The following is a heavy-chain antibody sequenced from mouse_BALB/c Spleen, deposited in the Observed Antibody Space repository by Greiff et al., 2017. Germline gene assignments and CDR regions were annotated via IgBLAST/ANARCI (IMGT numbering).Heavy chain of an antibody. V-gene: IGHV5-17*02. J-gene: IGHJ3*01. Sequence: EVMLVESGGGLVQPGGSRKLSCAASGFTFSSFGMHWVRQAPEKGLEWVAYISSGSSTIYYADTVKGRFTISRDNPKNTLFLQMTSLRSEDTAMYYCARDDYDGRGFAYWGQGTLVTVSA. CDR3: ARDDYDGRGFAY. CDR2: ISSGSSTI. D-gene: IGHD2-4*01. CDR1: GFTFSSFG.